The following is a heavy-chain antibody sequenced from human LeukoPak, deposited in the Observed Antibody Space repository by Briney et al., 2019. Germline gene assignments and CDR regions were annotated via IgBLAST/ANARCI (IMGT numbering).Heavy chain of an antibody. Sequence: GASVKVSCKASGYTFTSYYMHWVRQAPGQGLEWMGIINPSGGSTRYAQNFQGRVTMTRDMSTSTVYMELSSLRSEDTAVYYCARDVYGANSGAFDIWGQGTMVTVSS. CDR2: INPSGGST. CDR1: GYTFTSYY. V-gene: IGHV1-46*01. D-gene: IGHD4-23*01. CDR3: ARDVYGANSGAFDI. J-gene: IGHJ3*02.